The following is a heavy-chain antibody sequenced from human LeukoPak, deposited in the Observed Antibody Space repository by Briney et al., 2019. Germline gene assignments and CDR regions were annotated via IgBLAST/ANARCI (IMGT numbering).Heavy chain of an antibody. CDR1: GYTFTGYY. CDR2: INPNSGGT. J-gene: IGHJ4*02. Sequence: ASVKVSCKTSGYTFTGYYVHWVRQAPGQGLEWMGWINPNSGGTNYAQQFQGRVTMTRDTSISTAYMELSRLRSDDTAVYYCARHTDIAPLSSLKYWGQGTLVTVSS. V-gene: IGHV1-2*02. CDR3: ARHTDIAPLSSLKY. D-gene: IGHD6-13*01.